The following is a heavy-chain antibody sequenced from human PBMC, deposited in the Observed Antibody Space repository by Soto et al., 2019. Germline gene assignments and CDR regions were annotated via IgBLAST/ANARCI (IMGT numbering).Heavy chain of an antibody. CDR3: ARAPAAVAGFDYYGMDV. V-gene: IGHV4-59*01. D-gene: IGHD6-19*01. CDR1: GGSISSYY. Sequence: SETLSLTCTVSGGSISSYYWSWIRQPPGKGLEWIGYIYYSGSTNYNPSLKSRVTISVDTSKNQFSLKLSSVTAADTAVYYCARAPAAVAGFDYYGMDVWGQGTTVTVSS. J-gene: IGHJ6*02. CDR2: IYYSGST.